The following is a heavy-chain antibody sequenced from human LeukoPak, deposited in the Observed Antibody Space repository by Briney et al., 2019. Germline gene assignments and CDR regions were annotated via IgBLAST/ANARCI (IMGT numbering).Heavy chain of an antibody. Sequence: GGSLTLSCAPSGFTFSSYWMHWVRQAPGKGLVWVSRINSDGSSTSYADSVEGRFTISRDNAKNTVYLQMNSLRAEDTAVYYCARAFYPTDYWGQGTLVSVSS. CDR3: ARAFYPTDY. CDR1: GFTFSSYW. J-gene: IGHJ4*02. CDR2: INSDGSST. V-gene: IGHV3-74*01. D-gene: IGHD2/OR15-2a*01.